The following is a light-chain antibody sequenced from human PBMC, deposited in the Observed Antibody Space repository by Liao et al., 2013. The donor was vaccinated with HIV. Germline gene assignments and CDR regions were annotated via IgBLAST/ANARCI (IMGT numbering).Light chain of an antibody. CDR2: KDN. CDR3: QSADNSGATNFV. V-gene: IGLV3-25*03. Sequence: SYELTQPPSLSLSPGQTARITCSGDALPKQYAYWYQQKSGRAPVLLIYKDNERPSGIPERVSGSSSGTTVTLTISGVQAEDEADYYCQSADNSGATNFVFGPGTKVTVL. J-gene: IGLJ1*01. CDR1: ALPKQY.